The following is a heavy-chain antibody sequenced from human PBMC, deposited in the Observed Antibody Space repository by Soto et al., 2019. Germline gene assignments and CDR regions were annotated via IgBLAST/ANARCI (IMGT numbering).Heavy chain of an antibody. D-gene: IGHD3-10*01. V-gene: IGHV2-5*01. CDR3: SHMRGSGLLGMDV. CDR1: GFSLSTSGVG. CDR2: IFSNDDK. Sequence: QITLKESGPALMKPTQTLTLTCAFSGFSLSTSGVGVGWVRQPPGKALERLALIFSNDDKRYSPSLMSRLTITKDTSKNQVVLTMTNIDPVDTATYYCSHMRGSGLLGMDVWGQGTTVTVSS. J-gene: IGHJ6*02.